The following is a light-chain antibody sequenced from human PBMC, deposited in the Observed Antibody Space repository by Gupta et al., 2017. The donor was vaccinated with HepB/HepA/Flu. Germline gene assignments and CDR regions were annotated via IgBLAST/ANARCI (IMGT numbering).Light chain of an antibody. CDR2: ANS. CDR3: QSFDNSLTAVV. Sequence: GAPGRRVTISCTGSRSNIGAHYDVNWYQHLPGTAPKLLIYANSNRPSGAPDRFSGSKSGTSASLAITGLQAEDEAHYYCQSFDNSLTAVVFGGGTKLTVL. J-gene: IGLJ2*01. CDR1: RSNIGAHYD. V-gene: IGLV1-40*01.